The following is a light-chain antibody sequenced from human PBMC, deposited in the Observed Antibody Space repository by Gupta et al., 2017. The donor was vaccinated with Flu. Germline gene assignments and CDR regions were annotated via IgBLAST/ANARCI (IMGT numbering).Light chain of an antibody. V-gene: IGKV3-15*01. Sequence: EIMMTQSPATLSVSPGERATLSCRASQSVSSNLAWYQQKPGQAPRLLIYAASTRATGVPARFGGSGSGTDYTLTISSLQSEDFAVYFCQQYSNWPTFGGGTKVEIK. CDR1: QSVSSN. CDR2: AAS. J-gene: IGKJ4*01. CDR3: QQYSNWPT.